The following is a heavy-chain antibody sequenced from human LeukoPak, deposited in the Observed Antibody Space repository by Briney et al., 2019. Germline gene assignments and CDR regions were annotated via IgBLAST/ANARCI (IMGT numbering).Heavy chain of an antibody. V-gene: IGHV4-4*07. Sequence: SETLSLTCTVSGGSISSYYWSWIRQPAGKGLEWIGRIYTSGSTNYNPSLKSRVTMSVDTSKNQFSLKLSSVTAADTAVYYCARDKITQDIVVVPAISNWFDPWGQGTLVTVSS. D-gene: IGHD2-2*01. CDR2: IYTSGST. CDR3: ARDKITQDIVVVPAISNWFDP. CDR1: GGSISSYY. J-gene: IGHJ5*02.